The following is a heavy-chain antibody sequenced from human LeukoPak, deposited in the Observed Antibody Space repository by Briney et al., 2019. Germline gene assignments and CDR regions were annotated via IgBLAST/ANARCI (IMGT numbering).Heavy chain of an antibody. J-gene: IGHJ4*02. CDR1: GFTFSTYW. CDR3: VTVVPGPPNLRGY. CDR2: VSTDGSNT. V-gene: IGHV3-74*01. D-gene: IGHD2-15*01. Sequence: GGSLRLSCAASGFTFSTYWMHWVRQAPGKGLVWVSRVSTDGSNTGYADSVKGRFTISRDNAKNTIYLQMNSLRAEDTAVYYCVTVVPGPPNLRGYWRGGTLVTVSS.